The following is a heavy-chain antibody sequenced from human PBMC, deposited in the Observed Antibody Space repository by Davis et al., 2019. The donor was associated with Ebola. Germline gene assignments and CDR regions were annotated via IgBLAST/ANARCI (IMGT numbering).Heavy chain of an antibody. Sequence: AASVKVSCKASGYTFTSYAMNWVRQAPGQGLEWMGWINTNTGNPTYAQGFTGRFVFSLDTSVSTAYLQISSLKAEGTAVYYCARGGGRFLEWLSPNYYYYGMDVWGQGTTVTVSS. CDR3: ARGGGRFLEWLSPNYYYYGMDV. CDR1: GYTFTSYA. J-gene: IGHJ6*02. D-gene: IGHD3-3*01. V-gene: IGHV7-4-1*02. CDR2: INTNTGNP.